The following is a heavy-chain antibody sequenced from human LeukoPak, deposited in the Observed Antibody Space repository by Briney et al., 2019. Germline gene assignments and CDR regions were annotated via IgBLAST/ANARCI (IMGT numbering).Heavy chain of an antibody. CDR3: AKLPVAAAWRGDWNFDY. CDR1: GFTFSSYA. Sequence: PGGSLRLSCAASGFTFSSYAMSWVRQAPGKGLEWVSAISGSGGSTYYADSVKGRFTISRDNSKNTLYLQRNSLRAEDTAVYYWAKLPVAAAWRGDWNFDYWGQGTLVTVSS. V-gene: IGHV3-23*01. D-gene: IGHD6-25*01. J-gene: IGHJ4*02. CDR2: ISGSGGST.